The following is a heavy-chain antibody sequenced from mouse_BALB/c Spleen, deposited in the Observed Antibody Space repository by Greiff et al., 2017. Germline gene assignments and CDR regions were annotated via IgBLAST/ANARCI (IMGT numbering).Heavy chain of an antibody. V-gene: IGHV5-4*02. J-gene: IGHJ4*01. Sequence: EVHLVESGGGLVKPGGSLKLSCAASGFTFSDYYMYWVRQTPEKRLEWVATISDGGSYTYYPDSVKGRFTISRDNAKNNLYLQMSSLKSEDTAMYYCAREYDYDGEDAMDYWGQGTSVTVSS. CDR3: AREYDYDGEDAMDY. D-gene: IGHD2-4*01. CDR1: GFTFSDYY. CDR2: ISDGGSYT.